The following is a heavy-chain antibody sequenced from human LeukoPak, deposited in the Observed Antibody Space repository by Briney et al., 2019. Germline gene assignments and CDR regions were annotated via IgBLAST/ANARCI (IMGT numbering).Heavy chain of an antibody. V-gene: IGHV1-18*01. D-gene: IGHD1-26*01. J-gene: IGHJ6*03. CDR2: ISAYSGNT. Sequence: ASVKVSCKASGYTFTSYGISWVRQAPGQGLEWMGWISAYSGNTNYAQKLQGRVTMTTDTSTSTAYMELRSPRSDDTAVYYCARDHRGELLSGIYYYYYYIDVWGKGTTVTVSS. CDR3: ARDHRGELLSGIYYYYYYIDV. CDR1: GYTFTSYG.